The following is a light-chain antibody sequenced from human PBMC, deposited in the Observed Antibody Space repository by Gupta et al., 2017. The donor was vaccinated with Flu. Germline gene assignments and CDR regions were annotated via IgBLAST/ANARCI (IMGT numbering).Light chain of an antibody. CDR1: SSDGGGYYY. Sequence: QSALTPPPPASGSPGQSVTISCSGPSSDGGGYYYDPWYQQHPGKAPKLMIFAVYKRPSGVPDRFAGSKSGNTASQTVSGLQAEDDAEYYCSSYAGSNNLVFGTGTKVTVL. CDR2: AVY. V-gene: IGLV2-8*01. J-gene: IGLJ1*01. CDR3: SSYAGSNNLV.